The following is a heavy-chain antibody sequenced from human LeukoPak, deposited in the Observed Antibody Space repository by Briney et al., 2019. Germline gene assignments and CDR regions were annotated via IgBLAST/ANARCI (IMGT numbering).Heavy chain of an antibody. D-gene: IGHD2-15*01. CDR3: ARHPHCSGGSCYSDWFDP. V-gene: IGHV5-51*01. J-gene: IGHJ5*02. CDR2: IYPGDSDT. CDR1: GYNFTSYW. Sequence: GESLKISCKGSGYNFTSYWIGWVRQMPGKGLEWMGIIYPGDSDTRYSPSFQGQVTISADKSISTAYLQWSSLKASDTAMYYCARHPHCSGGSCYSDWFDPWGQGTLVTVSS.